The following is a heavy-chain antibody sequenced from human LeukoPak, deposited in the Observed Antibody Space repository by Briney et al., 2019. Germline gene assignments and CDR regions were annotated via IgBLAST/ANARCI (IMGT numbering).Heavy chain of an antibody. CDR3: AKGYFGSGSPDYFDY. CDR2: LTYDGTNE. J-gene: IGHJ4*02. V-gene: IGHV3-30*18. Sequence: HPGGSLRLSCAASGFTFGDYGMHWVRQAPGKGLEWLTLLTYDGTNEYYADSVKGRFAISRDNSKNTLFLQMNSLRPEDTAVYYCAKGYFGSGSPDYFDYWGQGTLVTVSS. D-gene: IGHD3-10*01. CDR1: GFTFGDYG.